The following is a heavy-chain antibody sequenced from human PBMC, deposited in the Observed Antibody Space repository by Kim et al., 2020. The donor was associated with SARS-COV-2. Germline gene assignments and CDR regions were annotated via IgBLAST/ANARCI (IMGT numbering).Heavy chain of an antibody. CDR1: GFTFSSYG. V-gene: IGHV3-33*06. Sequence: GGSLRLSCAASGFTFSSYGMHWVRQAPGKGLEWVVVIWYDGSNKYYADSVKGRFTISRDNSKNTLYLQMNSLRAEDTAVYYCAKGGYGSGRPRYYFDYWGQGTLVTVSS. CDR3: AKGGYGSGRPRYYFDY. CDR2: IWYDGSNK. D-gene: IGHD3-10*01. J-gene: IGHJ4*02.